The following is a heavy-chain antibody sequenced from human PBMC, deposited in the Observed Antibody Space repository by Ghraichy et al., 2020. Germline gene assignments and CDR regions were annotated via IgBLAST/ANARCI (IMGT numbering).Heavy chain of an antibody. V-gene: IGHV3-23*01. CDR1: GFTFSSYA. Sequence: GESLNISCAASGFTFSSYAMSWVRQAPGKGLEWVSAISGSGGSTYYADSVKGRFTISRDNSKNTLYLQMNSLRAEDTAVYYCAKGDRFPQSQNVLRFLGQAGGGYGMDVWGQGTTVTVSS. CDR2: ISGSGGST. D-gene: IGHD3-3*01. CDR3: AKGDRFPQSQNVLRFLGQAGGGYGMDV. J-gene: IGHJ6*02.